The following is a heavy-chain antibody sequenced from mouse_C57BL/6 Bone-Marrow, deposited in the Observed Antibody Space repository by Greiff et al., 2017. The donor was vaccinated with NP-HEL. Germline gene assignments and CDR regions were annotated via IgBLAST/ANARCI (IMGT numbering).Heavy chain of an antibody. CDR1: GYTFTSYW. CDR3: SRDYYGSRGWYCDV. V-gene: IGHV1-72*01. D-gene: IGHD1-1*01. J-gene: IGHJ1*03. CDR2: IDPNSGGT. Sequence: QVQLQQPGADLVKPGASVKLSCKASGYTFTSYWMHWVKQRPGRGLEWIGRIDPNSGGTKFNEKFKTKATLTVDKPSSTAYMQLSSLTSEDSAVYDCSRDYYGSRGWYCDVGGTGTTVTVSS.